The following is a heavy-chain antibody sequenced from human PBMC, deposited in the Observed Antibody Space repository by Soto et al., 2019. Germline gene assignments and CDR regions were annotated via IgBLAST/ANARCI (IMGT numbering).Heavy chain of an antibody. D-gene: IGHD2-15*01. Sequence: QVQLVQSGVEVKKPGASVKVSCKASGYTFISHGISWVRQAPGQGHEWMGGISGKNGNTNYAQKRQGRVTLTTDTSPITAYMELRSLRSDDTAVYYWARVSSSIVVVPDYGMDVWGQGTTVTVSS. V-gene: IGHV1-18*04. CDR2: ISGKNGNT. J-gene: IGHJ6*02. CDR1: GYTFISHG. CDR3: ARVSSSIVVVPDYGMDV.